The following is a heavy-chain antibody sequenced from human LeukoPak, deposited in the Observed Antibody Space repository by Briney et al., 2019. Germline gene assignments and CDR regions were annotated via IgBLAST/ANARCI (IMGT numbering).Heavy chain of an antibody. V-gene: IGHV1-46*01. CDR3: ARDGDHSSSSLSWFDP. CDR1: GYTFTSYY. Sequence: ASVKVSCKASGYTFTSYYMHWVRQAPGQGLEWMGIINPGVGTTTYAQKFQGRVTMTGDMSTSTVYMELSSLRFEDTAVYYCARDGDHSSSSLSWFDPWGQGTLVTVSS. J-gene: IGHJ5*02. D-gene: IGHD6-6*01. CDR2: INPGVGTT.